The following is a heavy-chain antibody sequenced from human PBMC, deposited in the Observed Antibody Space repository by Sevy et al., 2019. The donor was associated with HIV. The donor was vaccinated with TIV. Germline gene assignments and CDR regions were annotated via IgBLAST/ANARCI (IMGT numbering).Heavy chain of an antibody. CDR1: GFTFSSYA. D-gene: IGHD3-22*01. CDR2: ISYDGSNK. CDR3: ARDLGYESTGYLPLFDN. J-gene: IGHJ4*02. V-gene: IGHV3-30-3*01. Sequence: GGSLRLSCAASGFTFSSYAMHWVRQAPGKGLEWVAVISYDGSNKYYADSVKGRFTISRDDSKNTLYLQMNSLRSEDTALYYCARDLGYESTGYLPLFDNWGQGTLVTVSS.